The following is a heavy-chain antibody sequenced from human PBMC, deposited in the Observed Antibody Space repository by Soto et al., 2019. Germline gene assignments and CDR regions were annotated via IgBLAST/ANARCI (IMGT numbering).Heavy chain of an antibody. J-gene: IGHJ6*03. Sequence: SETLSLTCAVYGGSFSGYYWSWIRQPPGKGLEWIGEINHSGSTNYNPSLKSRVTISVDTSKNQFSLKLSSVTAADTAVYYCARGRAKYCSSTSCYETYYYYYYYMDVWGKGTSVTVSS. V-gene: IGHV4-34*01. D-gene: IGHD2-2*01. CDR3: ARGRAKYCSSTSCYETYYYYYYYMDV. CDR1: GGSFSGYY. CDR2: INHSGST.